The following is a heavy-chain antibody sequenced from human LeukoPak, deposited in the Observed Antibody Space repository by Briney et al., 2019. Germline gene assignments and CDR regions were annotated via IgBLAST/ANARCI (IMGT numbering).Heavy chain of an antibody. V-gene: IGHV1-58*02. CDR3: AELGITMIGGV. J-gene: IGHJ6*04. CDR2: SVVGSGNT. CDR1: GFTFTSSA. D-gene: IGHD3-10*02. Sequence: TSVKVSCKASGFTFTSSAMQWVRQARGQRLEWIGWSVVGSGNTNYAQKSQERVTITRDMSTSTAYMELSSLRAEDTAVYYCAELGITMIGGVWGKGTTVTISS.